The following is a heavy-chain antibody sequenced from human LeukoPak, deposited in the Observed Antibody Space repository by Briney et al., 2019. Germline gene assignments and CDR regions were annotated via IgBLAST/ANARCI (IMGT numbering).Heavy chain of an antibody. J-gene: IGHJ4*02. CDR1: GGSFSGYY. Sequence: NPSETLSLTCAVYGGSFSGYYWSWIRQPPGKGLEWIGEINHSGRTNYNPSLKSRVTISVDTSKNQFSLKLSSVTAADTAEYYCARGGYDRAFDYWGQGTLVTVSS. D-gene: IGHD3-9*01. V-gene: IGHV4-34*01. CDR3: ARGGYDRAFDY. CDR2: INHSGRT.